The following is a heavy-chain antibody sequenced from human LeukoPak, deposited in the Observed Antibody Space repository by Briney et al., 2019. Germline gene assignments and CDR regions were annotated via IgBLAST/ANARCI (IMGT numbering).Heavy chain of an antibody. CDR3: ARGGGYCSSTSCYRPSYYMDV. D-gene: IGHD2-2*02. V-gene: IGHV4-38-2*02. Sequence: SETLSLTCTVSGYSISSGYYWDWIRQPPGKGLEWIGSIYHSGSTYYNPSLKSRVTISVDTSKNQFSLKLSSVTAADTAVYYCARGGGYCSSTSCYRPSYYMDVWGKGTTVTVSS. CDR2: IYHSGST. CDR1: GYSISSGYY. J-gene: IGHJ6*03.